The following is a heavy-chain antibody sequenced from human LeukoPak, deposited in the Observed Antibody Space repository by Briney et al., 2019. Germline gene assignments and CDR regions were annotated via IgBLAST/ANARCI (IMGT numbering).Heavy chain of an antibody. CDR1: GGSISSYY. J-gene: IGHJ4*02. CDR3: ARGLPGIAVAATGEFDY. Sequence: SETLSLTCTVSGGSISSYYWSWIRQPAGKGLEWIGRIYTSGSTNYNPSLKSRVTMSVDTSKNQFSLKLSSVTAADTAVYYCARGLPGIAVAATGEFDYWGQGTLVTVSS. CDR2: IYTSGST. V-gene: IGHV4-4*07. D-gene: IGHD6-19*01.